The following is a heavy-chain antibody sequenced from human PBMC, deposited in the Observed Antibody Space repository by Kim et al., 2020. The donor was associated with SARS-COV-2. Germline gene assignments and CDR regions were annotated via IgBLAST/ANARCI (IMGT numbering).Heavy chain of an antibody. D-gene: IGHD3-22*01. CDR2: IFYSGST. J-gene: IGHJ4*02. Sequence: SETLSLIYTVSGGSISSYYWSWIRQPPGKGLEWIGFIFYSGSTNYNPSLKSRVSISVDTSKHQFSLKLSSVTAADTAVYYCARLISTSGGYFDYWGQGTLVTVSS. V-gene: IGHV4-59*08. CDR1: GGSISSYY. CDR3: ARLISTSGGYFDY.